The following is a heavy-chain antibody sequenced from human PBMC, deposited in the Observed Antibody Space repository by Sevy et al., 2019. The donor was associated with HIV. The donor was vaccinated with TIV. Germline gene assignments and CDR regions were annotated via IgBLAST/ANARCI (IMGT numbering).Heavy chain of an antibody. D-gene: IGHD4-17*01. V-gene: IGHV1-69*13. CDR3: ARVTVTTVGYYYDYGMDF. CDR1: GGTFSSYA. CDR2: IIPIFGTA. Sequence: ASVKVSCKASGGTFSSYAISWVRQAPGQGLEWMGGIIPIFGTANYAQKFQGRVTITADESTSTAYMELSSLGSEETAVDYCARVTVTTVGYYYDYGMDFWGQGTTVTVSS. J-gene: IGHJ6*02.